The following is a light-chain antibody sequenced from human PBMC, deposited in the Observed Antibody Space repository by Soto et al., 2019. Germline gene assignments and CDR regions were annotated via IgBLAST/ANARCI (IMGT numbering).Light chain of an antibody. Sequence: QSVLTQPPSVSGAPGQRVTISCTGSNSNIGAGYDVHWYQQLPGTAPKLLIYGNSNRPSGVPDRFSGSKSGTSASLAITGLQAEDEADYYCSSYAGSNKVFGGGTKLTVL. J-gene: IGLJ2*01. CDR3: SSYAGSNKV. V-gene: IGLV1-40*01. CDR1: NSNIGAGYD. CDR2: GNS.